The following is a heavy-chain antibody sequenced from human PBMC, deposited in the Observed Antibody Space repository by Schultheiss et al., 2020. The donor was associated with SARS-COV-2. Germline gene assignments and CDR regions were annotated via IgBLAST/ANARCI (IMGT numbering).Heavy chain of an antibody. CDR1: GFTFSSYS. CDR3: ARGGPAVAGYFDY. CDR2: ISSSSSYI. J-gene: IGHJ4*02. V-gene: IGHV3-21*01. Sequence: GGSLRLSCAASGFTFSSYSMNWVRQAPGKGLEWVSSISSSSSYIYYADSVKGRFTISRDNSKNTLYLQMNSLRAEDTAVYYCARGGPAVAGYFDYWGQGTLVTVSS. D-gene: IGHD6-19*01.